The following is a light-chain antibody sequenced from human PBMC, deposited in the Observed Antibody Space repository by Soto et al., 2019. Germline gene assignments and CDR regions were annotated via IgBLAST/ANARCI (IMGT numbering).Light chain of an antibody. CDR2: TAS. CDR1: QSISNY. J-gene: IGKJ5*01. CDR3: QQSYSTPPT. V-gene: IGKV1-39*01. Sequence: DIQMTQSPSSLSASVGDRVTITCRASQSISNYVNWYQPKPGKAPKLLIYTASSLQTVVPSRFSGSGSVTDFTLTISSLQPEDFATYYCQQSYSTPPTFGQGTRLHIK.